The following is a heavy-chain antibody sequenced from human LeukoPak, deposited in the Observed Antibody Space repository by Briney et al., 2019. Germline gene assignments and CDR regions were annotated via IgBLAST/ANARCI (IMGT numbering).Heavy chain of an antibody. D-gene: IGHD1-1*01. CDR1: GGSFSGYY. CDR2: INHSGST. Sequence: PSETLSLTCAVYGGSFSGYYWSWIRQPPGKGLEWIGEINHSGSTNYNPSLKSRLTMSIDKAKNKFSLKVNSVTAADTAVYYCARVVSGGTFDSWGQGTLVTVSS. V-gene: IGHV4-34*01. CDR3: ARVVSGGTFDS. J-gene: IGHJ5*01.